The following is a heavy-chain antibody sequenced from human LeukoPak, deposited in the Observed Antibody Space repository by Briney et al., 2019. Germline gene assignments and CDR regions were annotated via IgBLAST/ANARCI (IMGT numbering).Heavy chain of an antibody. D-gene: IGHD6-6*01. V-gene: IGHV1-46*01. CDR3: ARDPSSGGIAARFDY. CDR1: GYTFTSYY. J-gene: IGHJ4*02. Sequence: ASVKVSCKASGYTFTSYYMHWVRQAPGQGLEWMGIINPSGGSTSYAQKFQGRVTMTRDTSTSTVYMELSSLRTEDTAVYYCARDPSSGGIAARFDYWGQGTLVTVSS. CDR2: INPSGGST.